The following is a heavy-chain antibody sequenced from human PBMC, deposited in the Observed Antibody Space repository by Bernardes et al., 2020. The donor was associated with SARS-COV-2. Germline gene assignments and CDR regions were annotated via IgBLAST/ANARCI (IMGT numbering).Heavy chain of an antibody. D-gene: IGHD3-16*02. J-gene: IGHJ4*02. V-gene: IGHV2-5*02. CDR2: IYWDDDK. CDR1: GFSLSTSGVG. CDR3: ARLYQTPTTWIQFWLFGGVIADFDY. Sequence: SGPTLVKPTQTLTLTCTFSGFSLSTSGVGVGWIRQPPGQALEWLALIYWDDDKRYSPSLKSRLSITKDTSKNQVVLTMTKMDPEDTATYYCARLYQTPTTWIQFWLFGGVIADFDYWGQGTLVTVSS.